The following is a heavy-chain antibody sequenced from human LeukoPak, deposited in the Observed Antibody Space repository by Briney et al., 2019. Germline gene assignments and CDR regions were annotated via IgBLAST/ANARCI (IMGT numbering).Heavy chain of an antibody. J-gene: IGHJ4*02. Sequence: PGRSLRLSCAASGFTFSSYGMHWVRQAPGKGLEWVAVIWYDGSNKYYADSVKGRFTISRDNSKNTLYLQMNSLRAEDTAVYYCARDLLHDSSGYWGQGTLVTVSS. D-gene: IGHD3-22*01. CDR2: IWYDGSNK. CDR3: ARDLLHDSSGY. CDR1: GFTFSSYG. V-gene: IGHV3-33*01.